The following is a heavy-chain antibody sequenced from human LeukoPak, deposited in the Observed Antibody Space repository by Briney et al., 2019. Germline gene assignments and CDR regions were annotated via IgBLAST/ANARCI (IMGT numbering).Heavy chain of an antibody. CDR1: GGSISSSNYY. V-gene: IGHV4-39*01. J-gene: IGHJ5*02. D-gene: IGHD4-17*01. Sequence: SETLSLTCTVSGGSISSSNYYWGWIRQPPGKGLEWIGSILYSGDTHYNPSFKSRATISVDTSKNQFSLKLSSVTAADTAVYYCARHARGDYLDWFDPWGQGTLVTVSS. CDR3: ARHARGDYLDWFDP. CDR2: ILYSGDT.